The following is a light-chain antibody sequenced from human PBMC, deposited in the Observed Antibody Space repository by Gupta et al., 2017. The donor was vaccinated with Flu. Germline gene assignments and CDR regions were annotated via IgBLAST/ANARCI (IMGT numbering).Light chain of an antibody. CDR2: GAS. CDR3: QQEGSSPRT. V-gene: IGKV3-20*01. CDR1: QSVRSSS. Sequence: DTLSLSPGERATLSCRASQSVRSSSLAWYQQKPGQAPRLLIYGASSRATGIPDRFSGSGSGTDFTLTISRLEPEDFAMYYCQQEGSSPRTFGQGTKVEIK. J-gene: IGKJ1*01.